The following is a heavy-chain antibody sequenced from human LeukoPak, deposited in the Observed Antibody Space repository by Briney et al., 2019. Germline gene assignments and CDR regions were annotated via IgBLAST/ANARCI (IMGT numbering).Heavy chain of an antibody. D-gene: IGHD3-22*01. V-gene: IGHV1-46*01. CDR1: GYTFTSYY. Sequence: ASVKVSCKASGYTFTSYYMHWVRQAPGQGLEWMGIINPSGGSTSYAQKFQGRVTMTRDTSTSTVYTELSSLRSEDTAVYYCARGPPRDSSGYYRDEFDYWGQGTLVTVSS. CDR2: INPSGGST. J-gene: IGHJ4*02. CDR3: ARGPPRDSSGYYRDEFDY.